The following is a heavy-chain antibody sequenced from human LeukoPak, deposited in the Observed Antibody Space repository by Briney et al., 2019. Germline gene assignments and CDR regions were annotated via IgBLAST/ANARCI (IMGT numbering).Heavy chain of an antibody. J-gene: IGHJ4*02. V-gene: IGHV3-30-3*01. CDR2: ISYDGSNK. CDR1: GFTFSSYA. D-gene: IGHD6-6*01. Sequence: GGSLRLSCAASGFTFSSYAMHWVRQAPGKGLEWVAVISYDGSNKYYADSVKGRFTISRDNSKNTLYLQMNSLRAEDTAVYYCAPEKYSSSGGGGFDYWGQGTLVTVSS. CDR3: APEKYSSSGGGGFDY.